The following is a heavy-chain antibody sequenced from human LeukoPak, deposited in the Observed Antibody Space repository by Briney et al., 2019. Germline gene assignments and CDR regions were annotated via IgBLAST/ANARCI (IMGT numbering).Heavy chain of an antibody. J-gene: IGHJ4*02. CDR1: GFTFSSYA. Sequence: TGGSLRLSCAASGFTFSSYAMSWVRQAPGKGLEWVSYISSSSSTIYYADSVKGRFTISRDNAKNSLYLQMNSLRAEDTAVYYCARDGSDGVGYWGQGTLVTVSS. CDR2: ISSSSSTI. V-gene: IGHV3-48*01. D-gene: IGHD1-1*01. CDR3: ARDGSDGVGY.